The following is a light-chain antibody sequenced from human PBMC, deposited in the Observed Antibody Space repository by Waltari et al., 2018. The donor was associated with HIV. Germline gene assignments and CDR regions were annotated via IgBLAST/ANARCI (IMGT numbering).Light chain of an antibody. CDR2: DAS. J-gene: IGKJ5*01. CDR1: QSISSS. CDR3: QQRSNWPSIT. V-gene: IGKV3-11*01. Sequence: EIILTQSPATLSVSPGDTANISCRASQSISSSLAWYQHKPGQAPRLLIYDASKRATGIPARFSGSGSGTDFTLTVSRLEPEDFAVYYCQQRSNWPSITFGQGTRLEIK.